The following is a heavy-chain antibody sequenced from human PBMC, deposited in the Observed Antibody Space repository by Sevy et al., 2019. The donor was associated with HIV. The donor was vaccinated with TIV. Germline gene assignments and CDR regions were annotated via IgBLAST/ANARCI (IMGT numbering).Heavy chain of an antibody. CDR3: ARDLESYNYGAYGPSFMPDY. CDR1: GFTFSSYG. V-gene: IGHV3-33*01. Sequence: GGSLRLSCAASGFTFSSYGMHWVRQAPGKGLEWVAVIWFDGSNTFYADSVKGRFTISRDIAENTLHLQMNNLRAEDTAVYYCARDLESYNYGAYGPSFMPDYWGQGTVVTVSS. CDR2: IWFDGSNT. D-gene: IGHD1-1*01. J-gene: IGHJ4*02.